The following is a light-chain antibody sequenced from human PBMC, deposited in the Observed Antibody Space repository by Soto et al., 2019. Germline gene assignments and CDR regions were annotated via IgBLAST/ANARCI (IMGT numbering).Light chain of an antibody. V-gene: IGKV3-15*01. CDR3: QQYNNWPWT. Sequence: DIVMTQSPATLSVSPGERATLSCRASQSVSSNLAWYQQKPGQAPRLLIYGASTRATGIPARFSGSGSGTEFTLTINSLQSEDFAVYYCQQYNNWPWTFGQGTKV. CDR2: GAS. CDR1: QSVSSN. J-gene: IGKJ1*01.